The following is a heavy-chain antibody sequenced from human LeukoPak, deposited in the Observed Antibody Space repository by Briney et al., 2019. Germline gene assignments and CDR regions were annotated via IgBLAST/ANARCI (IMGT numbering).Heavy chain of an antibody. CDR2: IHPKSGGT. Sequence: AAVKVTFMSSGYTFTGYYMHWVRQAPGQGLEWMGWIHPKSGGTSYEQSLQGRVIMTSDTSISTAYMEVRRLTSDDTAVFYCARGTILEPFDIWAKGNILTVSS. CDR1: GYTFTGYY. J-gene: IGHJ3*02. CDR3: ARGTILEPFDI. D-gene: IGHD3-3*01. V-gene: IGHV1-2*02.